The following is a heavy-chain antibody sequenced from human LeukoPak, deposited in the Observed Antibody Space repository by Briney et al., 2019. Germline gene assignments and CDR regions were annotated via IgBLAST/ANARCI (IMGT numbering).Heavy chain of an antibody. V-gene: IGHV1-69*04. D-gene: IGHD2-15*01. CDR3: ARAPGSGEINFDY. J-gene: IGHJ4*02. CDR1: GGTFRSYA. Sequence: SSVKVSCKASGGTFRSYAINWVRQAPGQGLEWMGKIIPILNIAHYAQKFQGRVTITADKSTSTAYMDLSSLRSEDTAMYYCARAPGSGEINFDYWGQGTLVTVSS. CDR2: IIPILNIA.